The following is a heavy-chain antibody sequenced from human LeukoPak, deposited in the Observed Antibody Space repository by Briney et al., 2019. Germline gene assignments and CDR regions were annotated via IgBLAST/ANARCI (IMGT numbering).Heavy chain of an antibody. CDR1: GGSISSYY. CDR2: IHYSGST. J-gene: IGHJ3*02. D-gene: IGHD3-3*01. CDR3: ARSLLKYYDFWSGYGDAFDI. V-gene: IGHV4-59*08. Sequence: SETLSLTCTVPGGSISSYYWSWIRQPPGKGLEWIGYIHYSGSTNYNPSLKSRVTISVDTSKNQFSLKLSSVTAADTAVYYCARSLLKYYDFWSGYGDAFDIWGQGTMVTVSS.